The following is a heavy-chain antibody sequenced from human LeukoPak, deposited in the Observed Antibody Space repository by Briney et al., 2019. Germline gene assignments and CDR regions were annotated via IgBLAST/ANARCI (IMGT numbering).Heavy chain of an antibody. D-gene: IGHD5-24*01. CDR1: GFTFDDYA. CDR2: ISWRSNNI. V-gene: IGHV3-9*01. J-gene: IGHJ4*02. Sequence: GMSLRLSCVASGFTFDDYAMFWVRQAPGKGLEWVSRISWRSNNIDYADSVQGRFTVSRDNAKNSLYLQMNSLRADDTAVYYCAKDGRDGYNYKYFDAWGQGTLVTVSS. CDR3: AKDGRDGYNYKYFDA.